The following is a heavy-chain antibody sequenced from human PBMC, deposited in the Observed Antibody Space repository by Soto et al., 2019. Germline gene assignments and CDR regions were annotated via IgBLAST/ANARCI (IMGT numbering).Heavy chain of an antibody. CDR2: IFHTGST. D-gene: IGHD1-26*01. V-gene: IGHV4-38-2*01. CDR1: GYSISGGLY. J-gene: IGHJ4*01. CDR3: ASCSGSYYEFDY. Sequence: SETLSLTWAVAGYSISGGLYLAWRRQPPGKGLEWIGSIFHTGSTYYNPSLKSRVTMSVDTSKNRFSLKLNSVTAEDMAVYYCASCSGSYYEFDYCG.